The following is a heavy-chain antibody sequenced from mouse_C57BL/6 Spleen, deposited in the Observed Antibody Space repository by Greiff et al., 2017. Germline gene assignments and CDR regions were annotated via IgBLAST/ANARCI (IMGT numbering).Heavy chain of an antibody. D-gene: IGHD3-2*02. CDR2: INPSTGGT. CDR1: GYSFTGYY. Sequence: EVQLQQSGPELVKPGASVTLSCKASGYSFTGYYMNWVKQSPEKSLEWIGEINPSTGGTTYNQKFKAKATLTIDKSSSTADMQRSSLTSEDSAGYYWAKAEASAWWGYGCQGTRDTVSA. J-gene: IGHJ3*01. V-gene: IGHV1-42*01. CDR3: AKAEASAWWGY.